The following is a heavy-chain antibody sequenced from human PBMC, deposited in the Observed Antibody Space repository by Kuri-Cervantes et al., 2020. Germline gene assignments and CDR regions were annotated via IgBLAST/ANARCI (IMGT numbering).Heavy chain of an antibody. CDR3: ARDPTVTTGEYYFDY. CDR2: INHSGST. J-gene: IGHJ4*02. D-gene: IGHD4-17*01. CDR1: GGSFSGYY. V-gene: IGHV4-34*01. Sequence: GSLRLSCAVYGGSFSGYYWSWIRQPPGKGLEWIGEINHSGSTNYNPSLKSRVTISVDKSKNQFSLKLSSVTAADTAVYYCARDPTVTTGEYYFDYWGQGTLVTVSS.